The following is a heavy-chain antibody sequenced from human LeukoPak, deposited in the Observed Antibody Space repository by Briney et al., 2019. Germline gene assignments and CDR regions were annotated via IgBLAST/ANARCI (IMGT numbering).Heavy chain of an antibody. CDR3: AIGVGYCSSTSCYPDAFDI. Sequence: GGSLRLSCAASGFTFSNFAMHWVRQAPGKGLEWVAIMSYDGNNKYYADSVKGRFTISRDNAKNSLYLQMNSLRAEDTAVYYCAIGVGYCSSTSCYPDAFDIWGQGTMVTVSS. V-gene: IGHV3-30-3*01. D-gene: IGHD2-2*01. J-gene: IGHJ3*02. CDR1: GFTFSNFA. CDR2: MSYDGNNK.